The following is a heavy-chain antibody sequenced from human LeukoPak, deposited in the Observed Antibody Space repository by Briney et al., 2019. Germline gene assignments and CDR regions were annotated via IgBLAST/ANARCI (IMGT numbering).Heavy chain of an antibody. V-gene: IGHV4-31*03. D-gene: IGHD3-22*01. J-gene: IGHJ4*02. CDR3: AGSGYYYTWDY. CDR1: GGSISSGGYY. Sequence: PSETLSLTCTVSGGSISSGGYYWSWIRQHPGKGLEWTGYIYYSGSTYYNPSLKSRVTISVDTSKNQFSLKLSSVTAADTAVYYCAGSGYYYTWDYWGQGTLVTVSS. CDR2: IYYSGST.